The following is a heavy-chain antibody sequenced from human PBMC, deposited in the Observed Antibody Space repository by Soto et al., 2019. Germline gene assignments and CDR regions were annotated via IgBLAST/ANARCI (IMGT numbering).Heavy chain of an antibody. J-gene: IGHJ4*02. CDR3: ARVRYSSSYFDY. CDR2: VFHSGST. Sequence: PSETQSLTCAVSSGSISSSNWWCWVRQPPGKGLEWIGEVFHSGSTNYNPSLKSRVTISVDKSKNQFSLKLSSVTAADTAVYYCARVRYSSSYFDYWGQGTLVTVSS. V-gene: IGHV4-4*02. D-gene: IGHD6-13*01. CDR1: SGSISSSNW.